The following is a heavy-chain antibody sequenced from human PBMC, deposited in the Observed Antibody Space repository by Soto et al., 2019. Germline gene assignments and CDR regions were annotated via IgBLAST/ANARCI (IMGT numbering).Heavy chain of an antibody. CDR3: ARDPGGRFDS. J-gene: IGHJ4*02. CDR2: IYYSGST. Sequence: QVHLQESGPGLVKPSETLSLTCTVSGGSISNYYWSWIRQPPGGRLEWIGYIYYSGSTNYNPALKSRLTISVGTSRKEFSLRLTSVTAADSAVYYCARDPGGRFDSWGQGTLVTVSS. D-gene: IGHD1-26*01. CDR1: GGSISNYY. V-gene: IGHV4-59*01.